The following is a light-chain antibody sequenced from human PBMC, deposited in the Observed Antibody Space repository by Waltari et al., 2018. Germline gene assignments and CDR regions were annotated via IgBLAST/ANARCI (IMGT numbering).Light chain of an antibody. CDR2: DAT. V-gene: IGKV1-33*01. J-gene: IGKJ2*01. CDR3: QQFDSVPYT. CDR1: QGISKF. Sequence: DIQMTQSPSSLSAPVGNRVTITCQASQGISKFVNWYQHKAGKAPKLLIHDATRLEVGVPSRFTGSGSGTDFTFTVSSLQPEDIATYYCQQFDSVPYTFGQGTKLEI.